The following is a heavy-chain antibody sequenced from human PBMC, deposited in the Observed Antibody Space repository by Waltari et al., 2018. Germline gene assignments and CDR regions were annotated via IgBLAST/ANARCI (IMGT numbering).Heavy chain of an antibody. Sequence: EVQLVESGGGLVQPGGSLSLPGDASGSTFSRYWMSWVHQTPGKGLEWVANINYDGSQKYYVDSVKGRFTISRDNAKNSVYLQMNSLRVEDTAVYYCAKSRGFEYWGQGTLITV. CDR1: GSTFSRYW. CDR2: INYDGSQK. CDR3: AKSRGFEY. D-gene: IGHD2-2*01. V-gene: IGHV3-7*01. J-gene: IGHJ4*02.